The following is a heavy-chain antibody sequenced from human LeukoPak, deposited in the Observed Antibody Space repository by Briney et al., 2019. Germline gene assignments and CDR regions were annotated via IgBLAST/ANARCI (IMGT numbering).Heavy chain of an antibody. V-gene: IGHV3-7*03. D-gene: IGHD3-3*01. CDR3: ARDQYDTWSRRGNFDS. CDR1: GFTFGKYW. Sequence: GGSLRLSCVASGFTFGKYWMSWVRQAPGKGLEWVANIKLDGSEKNYVDPVKGRFTISRDNTKNSLCLQMNSLRAEDTAVFYCARDQYDTWSRRGNFDSWGQGTLVIVSS. J-gene: IGHJ4*02. CDR2: IKLDGSEK.